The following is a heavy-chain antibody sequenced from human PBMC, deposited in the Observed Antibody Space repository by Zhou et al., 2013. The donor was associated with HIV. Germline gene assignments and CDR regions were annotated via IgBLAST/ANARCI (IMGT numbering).Heavy chain of an antibody. V-gene: IGHV1-69*05. CDR3: ALGGFGSTLFAYFQK. J-gene: IGHJ1*01. D-gene: IGHD6-13*01. CDR1: GGTFTTYD. CDR2: ILPDFGAP. Sequence: QVQLVQSGAEVKKPGSSVKVSCKASGGTFTTYDISWVRQAPGQGLEWMGGILPDFGAPSYAQKFQDRVTITTDESSSTAYMELNSLRSEDTAIYYCALGGFGSTLFAYFQKWGQGTLVTVSS.